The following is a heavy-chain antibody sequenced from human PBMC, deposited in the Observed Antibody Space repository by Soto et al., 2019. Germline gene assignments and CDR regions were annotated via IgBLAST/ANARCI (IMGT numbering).Heavy chain of an antibody. D-gene: IGHD2-21*02. V-gene: IGHV1-69*12. J-gene: IGHJ4*02. CDR2: IIPIFGTA. Sequence: QVQLVQSGAEVKKPGSSVKVSCKASGGTFSSYAISWVRQAPGQGLEWMGGIIPIFGTANYAQKFQGRVTITADESTSKAYMGLSSLRSGDTAVYACARGGYCGGDCYRFDYWGQGTLVTVSS. CDR3: ARGGYCGGDCYRFDY. CDR1: GGTFSSYA.